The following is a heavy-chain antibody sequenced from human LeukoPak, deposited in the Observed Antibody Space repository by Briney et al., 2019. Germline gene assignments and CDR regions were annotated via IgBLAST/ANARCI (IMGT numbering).Heavy chain of an antibody. CDR3: TTELYGGPNN. J-gene: IGHJ4*02. D-gene: IGHD3-3*01. Sequence: PGGSLRLSCAASGFTFSNAWMSWVRQAPGKGLEWVGRIKSKTDGGTTYYAATVKGRFTISRDDSKNTLYLQMISLKTEDTAVYYCTTELYGGPNNWGQGTLVTVSS. CDR1: GFTFSNAW. CDR2: IKSKTDGGTT. V-gene: IGHV3-15*01.